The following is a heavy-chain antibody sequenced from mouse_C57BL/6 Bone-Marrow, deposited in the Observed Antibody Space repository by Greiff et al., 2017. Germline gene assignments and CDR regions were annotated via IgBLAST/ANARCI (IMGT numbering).Heavy chain of an antibody. Sequence: EVKLVESGAGLVKPGGSLKLSCAASGFTFSSYAMSWVRQTPEKRLEWVAYISSGGDYIYYADTVKGRFTISRDNARNTLYLQMSSLKSEDTAMYYCTRDYYGSSFYAMDYWGQGTSVTVSS. CDR1: GFTFSSYA. V-gene: IGHV5-9-1*02. J-gene: IGHJ4*01. D-gene: IGHD1-1*01. CDR3: TRDYYGSSFYAMDY. CDR2: ISSGGDYI.